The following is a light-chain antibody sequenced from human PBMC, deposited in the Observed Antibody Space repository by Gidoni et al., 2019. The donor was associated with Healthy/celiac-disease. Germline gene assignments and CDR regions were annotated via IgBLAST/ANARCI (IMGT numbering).Light chain of an antibody. Sequence: AIRMTQSPSSFSASTGDRVTITCRASQGISSYLAWYQQKPGKAPKPLIYAASTLQSGVPSRFSGSGSGTDFTLTISCLQSEDFATYYCQQYYSYPPLTFGQGTKLEIK. V-gene: IGKV1-8*01. J-gene: IGKJ2*01. CDR3: QQYYSYPPLT. CDR2: AAS. CDR1: QGISSY.